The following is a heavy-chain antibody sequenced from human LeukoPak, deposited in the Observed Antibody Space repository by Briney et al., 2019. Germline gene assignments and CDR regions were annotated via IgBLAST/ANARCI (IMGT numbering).Heavy chain of an antibody. Sequence: GGSVKVSCEVSGYTPSEFSMHWVRQAPGEGLEWMGGFDPEVGETISAQKLQGRVTMTEDTSTDTAYMELSSLRSEDTAVYCCTGRIAAGLFDPWGQGTLVTVSS. V-gene: IGHV1-24*01. CDR3: TGRIAAGLFDP. CDR2: FDPEVGET. CDR1: GYTPSEFS. J-gene: IGHJ5*02. D-gene: IGHD6-13*01.